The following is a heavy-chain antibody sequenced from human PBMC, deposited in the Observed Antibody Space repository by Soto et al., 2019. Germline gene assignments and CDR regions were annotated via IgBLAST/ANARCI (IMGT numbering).Heavy chain of an antibody. J-gene: IGHJ6*02. CDR2: ISRDGGST. CDR1: GFSFSSYA. V-gene: IGHV3-64D*08. D-gene: IGHD6-19*01. CDR3: LKDNGQWLPSYYGMDV. Sequence: GGSLRLSCQASGFSFSSYAMHWVRQVPGKGLEYVSAISRDGGSTYYADSVKGRFTVSRDNSKNILFLQMSSLRTEDTAVYYCLKDNGQWLPSYYGMDVWGQGTTVTVSS.